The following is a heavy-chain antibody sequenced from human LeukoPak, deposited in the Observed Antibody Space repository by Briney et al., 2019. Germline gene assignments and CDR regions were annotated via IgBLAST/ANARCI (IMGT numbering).Heavy chain of an antibody. V-gene: IGHV3-21*01. CDR2: ITGSSTYI. Sequence: GGSLRLSCAASGFTFSSYSMNWVRQAPGKGLEWVSSITGSSTYIHYADSVKGRFTISRDNAKNSLYLQMNSLRAEDTAVCYCARGFADFVWGSYPSSYWGQGILVTVSS. J-gene: IGHJ4*02. D-gene: IGHD3-16*02. CDR3: ARGFADFVWGSYPSSY. CDR1: GFTFSSYS.